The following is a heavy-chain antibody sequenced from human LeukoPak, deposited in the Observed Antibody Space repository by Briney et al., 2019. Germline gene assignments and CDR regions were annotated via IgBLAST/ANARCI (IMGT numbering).Heavy chain of an antibody. CDR2: INTNTGNP. V-gene: IGHV7-4-1*02. J-gene: IGHJ6*03. CDR3: AREDSSGWYLGSYYYYMDV. D-gene: IGHD6-19*01. Sequence: ASVKVSCKASGYTFTSYAMNWVRQAPGQGLEWMGWINTNTGNPTYAQGFTGRFVFSLDTSVSTAYLQISSLKAEDTAVYYCAREDSSGWYLGSYYYYMDVWGKGTTVTISS. CDR1: GYTFTSYA.